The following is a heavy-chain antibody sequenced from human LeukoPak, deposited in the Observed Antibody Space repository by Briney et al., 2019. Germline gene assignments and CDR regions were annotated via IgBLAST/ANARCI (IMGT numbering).Heavy chain of an antibody. J-gene: IGHJ4*02. Sequence: GGSLRLSCAASGFTFSSYWMSWVRQAPGKGLEWVANIKQDGSEKYYVDSVKGRFTISRDNAKNSLYLQMNSLRAEDTAVYYCARDGGEAAAVTVNDYWGQGTLVTVSS. V-gene: IGHV3-7*01. CDR2: IKQDGSEK. CDR3: ARDGGEAAAVTVNDY. D-gene: IGHD6-13*01. CDR1: GFTFSSYW.